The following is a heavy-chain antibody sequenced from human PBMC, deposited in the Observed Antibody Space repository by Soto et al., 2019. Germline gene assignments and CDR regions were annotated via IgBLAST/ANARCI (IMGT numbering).Heavy chain of an antibody. CDR3: AKLMATTPEFDP. CDR1: GGTFSSYA. D-gene: IGHD5-12*01. V-gene: IGHV1-69*13. CDR2: IIPIFGTA. Sequence: GASVKVSCKASGGTFSSYAISWVRQAPGQGLEWMGGIIPIFGTANYAQKFQGRVTITADESTSTAYMELSSLRSEDTAVYYCAKLMATTPEFDPWGQGTLVTVSS. J-gene: IGHJ5*02.